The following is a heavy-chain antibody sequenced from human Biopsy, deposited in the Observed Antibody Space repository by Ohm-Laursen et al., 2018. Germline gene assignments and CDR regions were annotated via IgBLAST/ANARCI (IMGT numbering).Heavy chain of an antibody. J-gene: IGHJ4*02. CDR1: GGSIGSFF. Sequence: SETLSLTCTVSGGSIGSFFWSWIRQPPGKGLEWIGYIYYSGSTIYNPSLRSRVTISVDRSKNQFSLKLSSVTAADTAIYYCARGMRSSGWPYFDSWGRGTLVTVSS. D-gene: IGHD6-19*01. V-gene: IGHV4-59*01. CDR3: ARGMRSSGWPYFDS. CDR2: IYYSGST.